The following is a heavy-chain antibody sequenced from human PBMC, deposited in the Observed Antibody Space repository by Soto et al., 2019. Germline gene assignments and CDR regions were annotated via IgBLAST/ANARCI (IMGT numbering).Heavy chain of an antibody. CDR3: ARVSGYSSSWYVWYFDL. Sequence: QVQLVQSGAEVKKPGSSVKVSCKASGATFSSYAISWVRQAPGQGLEWMGGIIPIFGTANHAQKFQGRVTITADESTSTAYMELSSLRSEDMAVYYCARVSGYSSSWYVWYFDLWGRGTLVTVSS. CDR1: GATFSSYA. V-gene: IGHV1-69*01. CDR2: IIPIFGTA. J-gene: IGHJ2*01. D-gene: IGHD6-13*01.